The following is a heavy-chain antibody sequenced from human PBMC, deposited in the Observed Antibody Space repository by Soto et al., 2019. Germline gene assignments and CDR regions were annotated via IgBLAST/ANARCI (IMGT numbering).Heavy chain of an antibody. CDR3: ATADVAGEQLLGPTWDYCDY. D-gene: IGHD6-19*01. CDR2: IWYDGSNK. V-gene: IGHV3-33*01. Sequence: QVQLVESGGGVVQPGRSLRLSCAASGFIFSNYGMHWVRQAPGKGLEWVAVIWYDGSNKYYGDSVKGRFTISRDNSERTLNQQMNSLGVEDTGMYDCATADVAGEQLLGPTWDYCDYWGQGILVGDSS. J-gene: IGHJ4*02. CDR1: GFIFSNYG.